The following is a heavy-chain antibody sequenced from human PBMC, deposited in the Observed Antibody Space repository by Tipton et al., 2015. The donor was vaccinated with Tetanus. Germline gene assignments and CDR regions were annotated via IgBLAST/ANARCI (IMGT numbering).Heavy chain of an antibody. J-gene: IGHJ6*02. CDR3: ARVVRDYYYGMDV. D-gene: IGHD3-10*01. CDR1: GFDFRSDW. Sequence: SLRLSCAASGFDFRSDWMTWVRQAPGKGLEWVANIKQDGNEKYHVDSVKGRFTISRDNGKNLLYLQMSRLRAEDTAVYYCARVVRDYYYGMDVWGQGTTVTVSS. V-gene: IGHV3-7*04. CDR2: IKQDGNEK.